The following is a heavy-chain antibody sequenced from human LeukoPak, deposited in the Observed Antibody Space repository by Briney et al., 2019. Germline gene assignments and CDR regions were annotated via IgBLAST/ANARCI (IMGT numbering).Heavy chain of an antibody. CDR3: ARDGCGGSCFHYYYYYMDV. CDR2: ISTIGST. V-gene: IGHV4-4*07. CDR1: GGSISNYY. Sequence: SETLSLTCSVSGGSISNYYWSWIRQPAGKGLEWIRRISTIGSTNYNPSLNSRVTISIDTSKNQFSLKLSPVTAADTAVYYCARDGCGGSCFHYYYYYMDVWGKGTTVTISS. J-gene: IGHJ6*03. D-gene: IGHD2-15*01.